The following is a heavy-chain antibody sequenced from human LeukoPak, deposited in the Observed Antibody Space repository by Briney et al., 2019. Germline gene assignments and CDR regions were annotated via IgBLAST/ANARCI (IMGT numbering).Heavy chain of an antibody. CDR3: VRDVKNPSTVIGLFDY. CDR1: GFTFSTYG. Sequence: PGRSLRLSCATSGFTFSTYGMHWVRQAPGKGLEWVAVIWYDGSNKYYADSVKDRFTISRDNSKNTLNLQMNSLRAEDTAVYYCVRDVKNPSTVIGLFDYWGQGTLVTVSS. D-gene: IGHD2-21*01. CDR2: IWYDGSNK. J-gene: IGHJ4*02. V-gene: IGHV3-33*01.